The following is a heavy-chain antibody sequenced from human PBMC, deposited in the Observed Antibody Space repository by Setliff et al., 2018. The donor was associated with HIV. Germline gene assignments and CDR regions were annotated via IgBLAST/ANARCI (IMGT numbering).Heavy chain of an antibody. Sequence: GGSLRLSCAASGFTFSSYGMHWVRQPPGKGLEWVAFIRYDGTNKYYADSVKGRFTISRDNSKSTLYLQMNSLRPEDTAVYYCVRELGRPGSWYFDLWGRGTLVTVSS. CDR1: GFTFSSYG. CDR3: VRELGRPGSWYFDL. D-gene: IGHD7-27*01. J-gene: IGHJ2*01. V-gene: IGHV3-30*02. CDR2: IRYDGTNK.